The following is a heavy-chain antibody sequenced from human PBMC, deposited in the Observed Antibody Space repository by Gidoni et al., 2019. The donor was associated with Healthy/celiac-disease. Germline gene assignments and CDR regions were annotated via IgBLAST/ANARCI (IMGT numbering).Heavy chain of an antibody. D-gene: IGHD5-18*01. CDR2: SNPSGGST. CDR1: GYTFTIYY. J-gene: IGHJ4*02. CDR3: ARGGYSYGYEDY. V-gene: IGHV1-46*01. Sequence: QVQLVQSGAEVTKPGASVKVSCKASGYTFTIYYMHWVRQAPGQGLEWMGISNPSGGSTSYAQKFQGRVTMTRDTSTSTVYMELSSLRSEDTAVYYCARGGYSYGYEDYWGQGTLVTVSS.